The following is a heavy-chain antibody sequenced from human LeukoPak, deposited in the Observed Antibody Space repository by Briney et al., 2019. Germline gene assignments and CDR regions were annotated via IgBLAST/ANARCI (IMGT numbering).Heavy chain of an antibody. V-gene: IGHV4-34*01. D-gene: IGHD2-2*01. CDR2: INHSGST. CDR1: GGSFSGYY. CDR3: ARGPTDCSSTSCTPYYYMDV. J-gene: IGHJ6*03. Sequence: PSETLSLTCAVCGGSFSGYYWSWIRQPPGKGLEWIGEINHSGSTNYNPSLKSRVTISVDTSKNQFSLKLSSVTAAGTAVYYCARGPTDCSSTSCTPYYYMDVWGKGTTVTVSS.